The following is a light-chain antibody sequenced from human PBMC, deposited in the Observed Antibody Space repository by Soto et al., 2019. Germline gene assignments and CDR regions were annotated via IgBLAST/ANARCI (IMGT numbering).Light chain of an antibody. V-gene: IGLV1-40*01. Sequence: QSVLTQPPSVSGAPGQTVTISCTGSSSNLGPGFDVHWYQQLPGTAPKLLIYGNSNRPSGVPDRFSGSKSGTSASLAITGLQAEDEADYYCQSYDSSLSVVFGGGTKVTVL. CDR3: QSYDSSLSVV. CDR1: SSNLGPGFD. CDR2: GNS. J-gene: IGLJ2*01.